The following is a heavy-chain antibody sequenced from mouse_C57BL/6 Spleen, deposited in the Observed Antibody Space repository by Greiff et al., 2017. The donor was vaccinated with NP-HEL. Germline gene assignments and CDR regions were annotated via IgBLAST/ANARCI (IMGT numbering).Heavy chain of an antibody. Sequence: VQLQQSGAELVRPGASVTLSCKASGYTFTDYEMHWVKQTPVHGLEWIGAIDPETGGTAYNQKFKGKAILTADKSSSTAYMELRSLTSEDSAVYYCTRNDYAYAMDYWGQGTSVTVSS. V-gene: IGHV1-15*01. D-gene: IGHD2-4*01. J-gene: IGHJ4*01. CDR1: GYTFTDYE. CDR2: IDPETGGT. CDR3: TRNDYAYAMDY.